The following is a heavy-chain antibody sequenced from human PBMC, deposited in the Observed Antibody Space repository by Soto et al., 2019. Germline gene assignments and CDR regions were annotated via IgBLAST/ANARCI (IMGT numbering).Heavy chain of an antibody. CDR1: GFTFSSYG. V-gene: IGHV3-33*01. CDR2: IWYDGSKI. D-gene: IGHD6-13*01. CDR3: ARPLEQHQLGFGMDV. Sequence: QVQLVQSGGGVVQPGGSLRLSCAASGFTFSSYGMHWVRQAPGKGLEWVAVIWYDGSKIYYADSVKGRFTISRDNSKSTLYLQMNSLRAEDTAVYYCARPLEQHQLGFGMDVWGQVSPVTVSS. J-gene: IGHJ6*01.